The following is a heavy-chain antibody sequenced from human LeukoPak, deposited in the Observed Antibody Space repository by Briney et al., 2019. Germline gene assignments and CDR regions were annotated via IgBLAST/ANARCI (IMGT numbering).Heavy chain of an antibody. CDR1: GGSISSGGYY. CDR3: ARVNDCSSTSCLLYYYYGMDV. D-gene: IGHD2-2*01. V-gene: IGHV4-39*07. J-gene: IGHJ6*02. Sequence: SETLSLTCTVSGGSISSGGYYWSWIRQPPGKGLEWIGEINHSGSTNYNPSLKSRVTISVDTSKNQFSLKLSSVTAADTAVYYCARVNDCSSTSCLLYYYYGMDVWGQGTTVTVSS. CDR2: INHSGST.